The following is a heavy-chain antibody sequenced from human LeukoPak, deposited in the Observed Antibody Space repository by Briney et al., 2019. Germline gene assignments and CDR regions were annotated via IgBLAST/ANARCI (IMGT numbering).Heavy chain of an antibody. Sequence: GGSLGLSCAASGFTVSSNYMSWVRQAPGKGLEWVSVIYSGGSTYYADSVKGRFTISRDNSKNTLYLQMNSLRAEDTAVYYCAGSSELRLSAPYDYWGQGTLVTVSS. V-gene: IGHV3-66*01. CDR1: GFTVSSNY. CDR2: IYSGGST. CDR3: AGSSELRLSAPYDY. D-gene: IGHD1-7*01. J-gene: IGHJ4*02.